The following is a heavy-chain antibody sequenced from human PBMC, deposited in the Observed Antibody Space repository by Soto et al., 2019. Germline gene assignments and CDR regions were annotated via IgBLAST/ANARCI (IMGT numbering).Heavy chain of an antibody. D-gene: IGHD3-22*01. V-gene: IGHV4-39*01. CDR3: ARHDSSGYYYYIDS. Sequence: SETLSLTCTVSGGSVSSNNYYWGWVRQPPGKRLEWIGSIHYSGTSYYNPSLKSRVTISVDTSKNQFSLKLPSVAAADTALYYCARHDSSGYYYYIDSWGQGTLVTVSS. J-gene: IGHJ4*02. CDR2: IHYSGTS. CDR1: GGSVSSNNYY.